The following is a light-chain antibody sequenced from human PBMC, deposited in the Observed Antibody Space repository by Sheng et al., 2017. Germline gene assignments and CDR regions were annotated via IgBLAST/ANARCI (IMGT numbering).Light chain of an antibody. CDR3: QQSYDTRYT. V-gene: IGKV1-39*01. J-gene: IGKJ2*01. Sequence: IQMTQSPSSLSASVGDRVTITCRASQTISSYLNWYQQNPGEVPKLLIYGASILQSGVPSRFSGSGSGTDFTLTISSLQPEDFGTYYCQQSYDTRYTFGQGTKVEVK. CDR1: QTISSY. CDR2: GAS.